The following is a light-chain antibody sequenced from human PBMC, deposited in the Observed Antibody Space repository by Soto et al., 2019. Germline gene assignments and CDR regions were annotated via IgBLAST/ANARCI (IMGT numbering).Light chain of an antibody. CDR2: DAS. J-gene: IGKJ1*01. CDR3: QQYNTWPRT. V-gene: IGKV3-15*01. CDR1: QSVSSN. Sequence: EIVMTQSPATLSVSPGERAALSCRASQSVSSNLAWYQQKPGQAPRLLIYDASTRATGIPARFSGSGSGTEFTLTISSLQSEDFVVYYCQQYNTWPRTFGQGTKVDIK.